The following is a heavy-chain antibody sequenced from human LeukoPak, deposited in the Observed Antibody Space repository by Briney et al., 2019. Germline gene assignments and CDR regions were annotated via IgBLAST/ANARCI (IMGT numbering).Heavy chain of an antibody. D-gene: IGHD3-16*02. CDR1: GGSLISTTYY. J-gene: IGHJ3*01. V-gene: IGHV4-39*07. Sequence: SETLSLTCAVSGGSLISTTYYWGWIRQPPGKGLVWIGSIYYSGSTYYNPSLKSRVTVSDDMSKNQFSLQLSSVTAADTAIYYCARAPRTGAWDMITFGGVIVHGDAFDFWGQGTMVTVSS. CDR3: ARAPRTGAWDMITFGGVIVHGDAFDF. CDR2: IYYSGST.